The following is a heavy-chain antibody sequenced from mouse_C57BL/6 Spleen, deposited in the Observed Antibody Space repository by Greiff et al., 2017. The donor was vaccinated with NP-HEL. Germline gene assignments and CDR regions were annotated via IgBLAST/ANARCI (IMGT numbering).Heavy chain of an antibody. CDR3: ARDLGDYDGTGYYYAMDY. CDR2: ISYDGSN. D-gene: IGHD2-4*01. V-gene: IGHV3-6*01. CDR1: GYSITSGYY. Sequence: EVKLVESGPGLVKPSQSLSLTCSVTGYSITSGYYWNWIRQFPGNKLEWMGYISYDGSNNYNPSLKNRISITRDTSKNQFFLKLNSVTTEDTAKYDCARDLGDYDGTGYYYAMDYWGQGTSVTVSS. J-gene: IGHJ4*01.